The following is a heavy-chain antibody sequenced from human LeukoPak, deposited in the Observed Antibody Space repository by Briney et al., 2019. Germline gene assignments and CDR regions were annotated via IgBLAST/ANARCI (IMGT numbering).Heavy chain of an antibody. D-gene: IGHD6-13*01. J-gene: IGHJ4*02. CDR2: IYYSGST. CDR1: GGSISSSSYY. CDR3: ARASLAYSSSWYGFTGRFDY. V-gene: IGHV4-39*07. Sequence: SETLSLTCTVSGGSISSSSYYWGWIRQPPGKGLEWIGSIYYSGSTYYNPSLKSRVTISVDTSKNQFSLKLSSVTAADTAVYYCARASLAYSSSWYGFTGRFDYWGQGTLVTVSS.